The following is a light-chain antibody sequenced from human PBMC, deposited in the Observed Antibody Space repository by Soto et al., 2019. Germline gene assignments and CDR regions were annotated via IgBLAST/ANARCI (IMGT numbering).Light chain of an antibody. CDR1: RRISNN. Sequence: IVMTQSPASLSASPGERATLSGRASRRISNNVAGYQQKPGQAPRLLLYGASTRATGIPARFSASGSGTDFTLTISSLQSEDFAVYFCQQYNEWPPLTFGGGTKVEI. CDR2: GAS. J-gene: IGKJ4*01. CDR3: QQYNEWPPLT. V-gene: IGKV3-15*01.